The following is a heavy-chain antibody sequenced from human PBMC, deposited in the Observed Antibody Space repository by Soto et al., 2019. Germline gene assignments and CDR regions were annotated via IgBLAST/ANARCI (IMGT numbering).Heavy chain of an antibody. Sequence: QVQLVESGGGVGQPGRSLRLSCAASGFTFSGYAMYWVRQAPGKGLEWVAVISYDGNNKYYADSVKGRFTISRDNSKNTLYLQMNSLRAEDTAVYYCSRAECDGGSCYTLVGLRYGMDVWGQGTTVTVSS. CDR1: GFTFSGYA. CDR3: SRAECDGGSCYTLVGLRYGMDV. J-gene: IGHJ6*02. V-gene: IGHV3-30-3*01. D-gene: IGHD2-15*01. CDR2: ISYDGNNK.